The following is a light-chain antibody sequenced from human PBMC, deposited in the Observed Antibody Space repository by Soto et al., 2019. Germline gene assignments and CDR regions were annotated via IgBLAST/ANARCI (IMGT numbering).Light chain of an antibody. CDR3: QHYSGDRAT. V-gene: IGKV1-5*03. Sequence: ILLTHSTDSLSXSFPDRVTXXXXASQSINKWLAWYQHKPGKAPNLLIYEVSTLHSGVPSRFSGSGSGTEFTLTISSLRPDDFATYYCQHYSGDRATFGQGTKVDIK. CDR2: EVS. J-gene: IGKJ1*01. CDR1: QSINKW.